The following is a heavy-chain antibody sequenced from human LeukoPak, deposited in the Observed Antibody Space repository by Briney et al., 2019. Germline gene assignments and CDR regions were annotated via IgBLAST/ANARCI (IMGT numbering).Heavy chain of an antibody. CDR2: ISWNSGSR. V-gene: IGHV3-9*01. CDR1: GFTFDDYT. Sequence: GGSLRLSCAASGFTFDDYTMHWVRRPPGKGLEWISGISWNSGSRGYADSVKGRFTISRDNAKKVLYLQMNSLRPEDTAFYYCAKDSLDADYDGIAYYFDSWGQGTLVTVSS. J-gene: IGHJ4*02. D-gene: IGHD4-23*01. CDR3: AKDSLDADYDGIAYYFDS.